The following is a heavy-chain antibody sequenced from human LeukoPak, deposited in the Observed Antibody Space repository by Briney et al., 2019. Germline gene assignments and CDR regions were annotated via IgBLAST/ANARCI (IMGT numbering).Heavy chain of an antibody. D-gene: IGHD5-24*01. CDR3: AKDVSFRRGHNFDASDI. CDR2: ITWDSTNT. J-gene: IGHJ3*02. CDR1: GFKFADAP. V-gene: IGHV3-43*01. Sequence: GSLRLSCPASGFKFADAPMHWVRQSPGKGLEWIALITWDSTNTYYADSVKGRFTISRDDSRNTLYLQMNSLRSDDTALYYCAKDVSFRRGHNFDASDIWGLGTLVTVSS.